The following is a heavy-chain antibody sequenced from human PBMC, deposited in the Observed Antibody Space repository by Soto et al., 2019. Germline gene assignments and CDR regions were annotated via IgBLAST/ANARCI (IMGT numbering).Heavy chain of an antibody. CDR1: VVSSSSYY. CDR2: VYYSGTT. V-gene: IGHV4-59*01. Sequence: PSETLSLTCTVSVVSSSSYYWSCSRQPPGKGLEWIGYVYYSGTTHYNSSLKSRVTISVDTSRNQFSLRLSSVTAADTAIYYCARLYSNNWYWFDPWGQGTLVTVSS. D-gene: IGHD6-13*01. CDR3: ARLYSNNWYWFDP. J-gene: IGHJ5*02.